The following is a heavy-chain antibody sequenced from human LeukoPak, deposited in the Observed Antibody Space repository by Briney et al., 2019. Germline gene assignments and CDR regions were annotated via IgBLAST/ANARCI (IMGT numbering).Heavy chain of an antibody. Sequence: PSETLSLTCAVYGGSFSGYYWSWIRQPPGKGLEWIGEINHSGSTNYNPSLKSRVTISVDTSKNQFSLKLSSVTAADTAVYYCARGRGIDYWGQGTLVTVSS. D-gene: IGHD1-26*01. J-gene: IGHJ4*02. V-gene: IGHV4-34*01. CDR1: GGSFSGYY. CDR3: ARGRGIDY. CDR2: INHSGST.